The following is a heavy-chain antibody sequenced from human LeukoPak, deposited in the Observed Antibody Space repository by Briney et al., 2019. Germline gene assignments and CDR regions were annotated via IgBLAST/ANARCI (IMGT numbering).Heavy chain of an antibody. V-gene: IGHV4-30-2*01. Sequence: PSETLSLTCTVSGGSISNSDYYWSWIRQPPGKGLEYIGYIYHSGSTYYNPSVKSRVTISVDRSKNQFSLKLNSVTAADTAVYYCAGSTSGTTSDYFDYWGQGTLVTVSS. CDR2: IYHSGST. D-gene: IGHD1-1*01. CDR3: AGSTSGTTSDYFDY. J-gene: IGHJ4*02. CDR1: GGSISNSDYY.